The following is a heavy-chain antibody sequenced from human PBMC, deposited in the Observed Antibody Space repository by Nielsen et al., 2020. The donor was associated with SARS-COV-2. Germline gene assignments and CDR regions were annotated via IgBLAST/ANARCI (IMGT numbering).Heavy chain of an antibody. D-gene: IGHD1-26*01. CDR3: ATRDGGYGY. Sequence: GGSLRLSCAASGFTFSSYWMTWVRQAPGKGLEWVANIKKDGSEKYYVDSVKGRFTISRDNAKDSLYLQMNSLRAEDTAMYYCATRDGGYGYWGQGTLVTVSS. CDR2: IKKDGSEK. V-gene: IGHV3-7*03. CDR1: GFTFSSYW. J-gene: IGHJ4*02.